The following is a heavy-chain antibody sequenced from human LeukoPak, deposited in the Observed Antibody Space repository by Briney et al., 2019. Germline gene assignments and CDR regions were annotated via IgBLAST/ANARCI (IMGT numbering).Heavy chain of an antibody. CDR2: IYYSGST. J-gene: IGHJ4*02. CDR1: GGSISSYY. Sequence: PSETLSLTCTVSGGSISSYYWSWIRQPPGKGLEWIGYIYYSGSTNYNPSLKSRVTISVDTSKNQFSLKLSSVTAADTAVYYCARIVVVPAAMPHLYFDYWGQGTLVTVSS. V-gene: IGHV4-59*01. D-gene: IGHD2-2*01. CDR3: ARIVVVPAAMPHLYFDY.